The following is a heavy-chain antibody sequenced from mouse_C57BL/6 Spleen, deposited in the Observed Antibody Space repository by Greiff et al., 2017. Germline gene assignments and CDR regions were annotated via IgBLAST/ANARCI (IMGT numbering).Heavy chain of an antibody. D-gene: IGHD2-4*01. Sequence: QVQLQQPGAELVKPGASVKLSCKASGYTFTSYWMHWVKQRPGQGLEWIGMIHPNSGSTNYNEKFKSKATLTVDKSSSTAYMQLSSLTSEDAAFYYCARRVYDYDGYYFDYWGQGTTLTVSS. J-gene: IGHJ2*01. CDR1: GYTFTSYW. CDR2: IHPNSGST. CDR3: ARRVYDYDGYYFDY. V-gene: IGHV1-64*01.